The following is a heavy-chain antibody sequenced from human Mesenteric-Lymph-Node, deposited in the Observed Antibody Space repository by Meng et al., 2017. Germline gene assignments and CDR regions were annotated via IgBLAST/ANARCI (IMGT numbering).Heavy chain of an antibody. D-gene: IGHD1-26*01. CDR1: GGSISSYY. J-gene: IGHJ6*02. Sequence: SETLSLTCTVSGGSISSYYWSWIRQPPGKGPEWIGHIYYSGTTKYNPSLESRVTMSVDTSKNQFFLKVSSVTSADTAVYYCARGDYAYYGMDVWGQGTTVTVSS. CDR3: ARGDYAYYGMDV. CDR2: IYYSGTT. V-gene: IGHV4-59*01.